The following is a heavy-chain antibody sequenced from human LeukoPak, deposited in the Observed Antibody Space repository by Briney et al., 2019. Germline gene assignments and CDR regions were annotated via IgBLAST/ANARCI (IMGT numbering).Heavy chain of an antibody. V-gene: IGHV3-74*01. D-gene: IGHD3-3*01. CDR3: ARDPLEGLEWLLKGYMDV. J-gene: IGHJ6*03. Sequence: GGSLRLSCAASGFTFSSYWMHWVRQAPGKGLVWVSRINTDGSSTSYADSVKGRFTISRDNAKNTLYLQMNSLRAEDTAVYYCARDPLEGLEWLLKGYMDVWGKGTTVTVSS. CDR1: GFTFSSYW. CDR2: INTDGSST.